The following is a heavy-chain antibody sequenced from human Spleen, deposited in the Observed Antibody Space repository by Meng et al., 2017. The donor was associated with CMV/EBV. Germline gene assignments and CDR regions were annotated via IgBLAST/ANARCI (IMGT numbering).Heavy chain of an antibody. J-gene: IGHJ3*02. CDR2: INPNSGGT. V-gene: IGHV1-2*02. D-gene: IGHD2-15*01. CDR1: GYTFTGYY. CDR3: ARAYCSGGSCPLGGSGYYYGDAFDI. Sequence: ASVKVSCKASGYTFTGYYMHWVRQAPGQGLEWMGWINPNSGGTNYAQKFQGRVTMTRDTSISTAYMELSRLRSDDTAVYYCARAYCSGGSCPLGGSGYYYGDAFDIWGQGTMVTVSS.